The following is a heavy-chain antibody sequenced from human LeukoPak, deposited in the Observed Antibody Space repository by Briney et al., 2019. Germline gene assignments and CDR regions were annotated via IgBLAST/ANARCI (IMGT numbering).Heavy chain of an antibody. D-gene: IGHD5-18*01. V-gene: IGHV4-39*01. Sequence: KPSETLSLTCTLSGVSISSSSYYWGWIRQPPGKGLEWIGSIYYSGSTYYNPSLKSRVTISVDTSKNQFSLKLSSVTAADTAVYYCARVVDTAMVFDYWGQGTLVTVSS. CDR1: GVSISSSSYY. J-gene: IGHJ4*02. CDR2: IYYSGST. CDR3: ARVVDTAMVFDY.